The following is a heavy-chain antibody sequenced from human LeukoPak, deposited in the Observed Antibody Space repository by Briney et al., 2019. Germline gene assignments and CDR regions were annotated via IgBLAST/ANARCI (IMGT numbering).Heavy chain of an antibody. D-gene: IGHD5-18*01. CDR3: ARGLQLPDY. V-gene: IGHV3-21*01. CDR1: GFTLSSYS. Sequence: GVYLRLSCAASGFTLSSYSMNWVRQAPGKGLEWVSSISSSSRYIYYADSVKGRFTIDRDNTKDSLYLQMNSLRAEDTAVYYCARGLQLPDYWGQATLVTV. J-gene: IGHJ4*02. CDR2: ISSSSRYI.